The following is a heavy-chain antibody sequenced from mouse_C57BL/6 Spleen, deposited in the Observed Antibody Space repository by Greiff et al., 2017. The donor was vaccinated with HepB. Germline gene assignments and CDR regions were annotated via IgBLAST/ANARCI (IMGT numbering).Heavy chain of an antibody. Sequence: EVKLVESGGGLVQPGGSLSLSCAASGFTFTDYYMSWVRQPPGKALEWLGFIRNKANGYTTEYSAYVKGRFTISRDNSQSILYLQMNALRAEDSATYYCARITTLYYYAMDYWGQGTSVTVSS. J-gene: IGHJ4*01. V-gene: IGHV7-3*01. CDR3: ARITTLYYYAMDY. D-gene: IGHD1-1*01. CDR1: GFTFTDYY. CDR2: IRNKANGYTT.